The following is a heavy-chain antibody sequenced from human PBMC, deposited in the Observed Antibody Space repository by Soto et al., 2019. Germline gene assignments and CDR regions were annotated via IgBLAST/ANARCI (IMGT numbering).Heavy chain of an antibody. CDR3: AREQYNWKL. D-gene: IGHD1-20*01. V-gene: IGHV4-59*01. J-gene: IGHJ4*02. CDR2: VYHTGNT. CDR1: GVSITSYY. Sequence: PSETLSLTCSVSGVSITSYYWTWIRHSPGKGLEWIGYVYHTGNTYYNPSLKSRVTISLDTSKNQVSLRLRSVTAADTAVYYCAREQYNWKLWGQGTLVPSPQ.